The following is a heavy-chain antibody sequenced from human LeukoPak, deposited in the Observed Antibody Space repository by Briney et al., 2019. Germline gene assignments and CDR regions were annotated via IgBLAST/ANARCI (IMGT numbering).Heavy chain of an antibody. CDR2: INHSGST. CDR1: GGSFSGYY. J-gene: IGHJ5*02. CDR3: ARGRSNTMVRGVGYWFDP. Sequence: SETLSLTCAVYGGSFSGYYWSWIRQPPGKGLEWIGEINHSGSTNYNPSLKSRVTISVDTSKNQFSLKLSSVTAADTAVYYCARGRSNTMVRGVGYWFDPWGQGTLVTVSS. D-gene: IGHD3-10*01. V-gene: IGHV4-34*01.